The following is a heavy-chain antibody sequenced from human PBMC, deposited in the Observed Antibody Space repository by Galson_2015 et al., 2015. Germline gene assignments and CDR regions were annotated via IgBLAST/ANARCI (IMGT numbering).Heavy chain of an antibody. CDR3: AKDEGNSYYGSGTYSGLLY. CDR2: IYFDGNNQ. V-gene: IGHV3-33*06. D-gene: IGHD3-10*01. Sequence: SLRLSCAASGFTFSSYGMHWVRQAPGKGLEWVAVIYFDGNNQYYAGSVKGRFTITRDNSKNTLHLQMNSLRVEDTAIYYCAKDEGNSYYGSGTYSGLLYWGQGTLVTVSS. J-gene: IGHJ4*02. CDR1: GFTFSSYG.